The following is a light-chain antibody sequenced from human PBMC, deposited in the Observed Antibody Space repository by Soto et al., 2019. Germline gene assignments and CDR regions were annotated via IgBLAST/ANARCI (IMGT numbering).Light chain of an antibody. J-gene: IGLJ2*01. V-gene: IGLV1-40*01. Sequence: QSVLTQPPSVSRAPGQRVTISCTGSSSNIGAGYDVHWYQQLPGTAPKLLIYGNSNRPSGVPDRFSGSKSGTSASLAITGLQAEYEADYYCQSYDSSLSGSTVVFGGGTKLTVL. CDR3: QSYDSSLSGSTVV. CDR2: GNS. CDR1: SSNIGAGYD.